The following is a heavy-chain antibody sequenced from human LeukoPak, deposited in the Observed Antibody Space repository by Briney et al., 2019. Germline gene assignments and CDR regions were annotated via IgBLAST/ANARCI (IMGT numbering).Heavy chain of an antibody. Sequence: SETLSLTCTVSGGSISSSRYYWGWIRQPPGKGLEWIGSIYYSGSTYYNPALKSRVTISVDTSKNQVYLNLSSVTAADTAVYYCARHGTPYYDILTGYQVSYYFDYWGQGTLVTVSS. V-gene: IGHV4-39*01. CDR2: IYYSGST. CDR1: GGSISSSRYY. D-gene: IGHD3-9*01. CDR3: ARHGTPYYDILTGYQVSYYFDY. J-gene: IGHJ4*02.